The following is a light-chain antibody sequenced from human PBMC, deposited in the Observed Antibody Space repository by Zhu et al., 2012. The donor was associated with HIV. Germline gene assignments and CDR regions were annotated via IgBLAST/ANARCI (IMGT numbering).Light chain of an antibody. CDR1: QSVSTN. J-gene: IGKJ1*01. CDR2: RAS. Sequence: IVLTQSPATLSLSPGERGTLSCRASQSVSTNLAWYQQKPGQVPRLLIYRASDKAIGIPDRFSGSGSGTEFTLTISSLQSEDFAVYYCHQYNNWPPTFGQGTKVEIK. V-gene: IGKV3-15*01. CDR3: HQYNNWPPT.